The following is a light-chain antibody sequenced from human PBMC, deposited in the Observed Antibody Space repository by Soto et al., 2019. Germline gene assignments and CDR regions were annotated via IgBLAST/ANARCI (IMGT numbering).Light chain of an antibody. Sequence: QSVLTQPPSVSAAPGQRVTISCSGSSSNIGENYVSWYQQFPGTAPQLLIYDNNKRPSGTPDRFSGSTSGTSATLGITGLQTGDEAEYYCGTWDTSLSAGVFGGGTKLTVL. CDR1: SSNIGENY. V-gene: IGLV1-51*01. CDR3: GTWDTSLSAGV. J-gene: IGLJ2*01. CDR2: DNN.